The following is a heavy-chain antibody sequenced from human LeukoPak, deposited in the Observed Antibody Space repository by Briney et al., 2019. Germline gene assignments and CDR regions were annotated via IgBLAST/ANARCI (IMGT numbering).Heavy chain of an antibody. V-gene: IGHV3-43*01. J-gene: IGHJ3*02. CDR3: AKDTGTESAFDI. CDR1: GFTFDDYT. Sequence: GGSLRLSCAASGFTFDDYTMPWVRQAPGKGLEWVSLISWDGGSTYYADSVKGRFTISRDNSKNSLYLQMNSLRTEDTALYYCAKDTGTESAFDIWGQGTMVTVSS. D-gene: IGHD3-10*01. CDR2: ISWDGGST.